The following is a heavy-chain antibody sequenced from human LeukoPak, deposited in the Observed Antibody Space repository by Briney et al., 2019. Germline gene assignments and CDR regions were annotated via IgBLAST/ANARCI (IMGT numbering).Heavy chain of an antibody. CDR3: ARDKENWDCSSGSCYKGAFDI. V-gene: IGHV4-59*01. D-gene: IGHD2-15*01. Sequence: PSETLSLTCTVSGGSISSYYWSWIRQPPGKGLEWIGYIYYSGSTNYNPSLKSRVTISVDTSKNQFSLKLSSVTAADTAVYYCARDKENWDCSSGSCYKGAFDIWGQGTMVTVSS. J-gene: IGHJ3*02. CDR1: GGSISSYY. CDR2: IYYSGST.